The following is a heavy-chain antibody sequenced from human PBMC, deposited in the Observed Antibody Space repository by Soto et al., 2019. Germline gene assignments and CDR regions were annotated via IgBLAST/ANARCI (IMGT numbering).Heavy chain of an antibody. CDR3: VHRLDVPGLAFDP. V-gene: IGHV2-5*01. J-gene: IGHJ5*02. CDR2: IYWNDDK. Sequence: SGPTLVNPTQTLRLTCAFSGFSLIASGASVGWIRQPPGKALEWLAHIYWNDDKRYSPSLRSRLTISKDTSKNQVVLTFTNMDPADTGTYYCVHRLDVPGLAFDPWGQGTLVTVSS. D-gene: IGHD3-10*02. CDR1: GFSLIASGAS.